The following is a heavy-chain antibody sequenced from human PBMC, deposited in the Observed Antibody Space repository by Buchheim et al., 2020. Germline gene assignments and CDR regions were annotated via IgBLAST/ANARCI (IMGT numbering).Heavy chain of an antibody. J-gene: IGHJ4*02. Sequence: QVQLQESGPGLVKPSQTLSLTCTVSGGSFSSGSYYWSWIRQPAGKGLEWIGRIYTSGSTNYNPSLTSRVTLSVDTSKNQFSLKLSSVTAADTAVYYCARVSYSSSSWNWGQGTL. CDR1: GGSFSSGSYY. V-gene: IGHV4-61*02. CDR3: ARVSYSSSSWN. CDR2: IYTSGST. D-gene: IGHD6-6*01.